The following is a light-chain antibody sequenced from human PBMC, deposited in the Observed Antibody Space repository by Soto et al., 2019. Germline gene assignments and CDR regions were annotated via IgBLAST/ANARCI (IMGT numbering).Light chain of an antibody. V-gene: IGKV3-15*01. CDR1: QSVSIH. Sequence: ETVMTQSPCTLSVSLGERATLSCRASQSVSIHLAWYQQKPGQAPRLLIYDTSTRATGIPARFSGSGSGTEFTLTISSLQYEDFAVYYCQQYSNWHPITFGQGTRLEIK. J-gene: IGKJ5*01. CDR3: QQYSNWHPIT. CDR2: DTS.